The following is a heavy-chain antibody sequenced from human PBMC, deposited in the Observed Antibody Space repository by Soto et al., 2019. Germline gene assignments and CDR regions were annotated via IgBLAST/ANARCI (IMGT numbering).Heavy chain of an antibody. V-gene: IGHV3-21*06. CDR1: GFTFTRYS. Sequence: VSLRLSCAASGFTFTRYSMNWVRQAPGKGLEWVSSISSTTNYIYYGDSMKGRFTISRDNAKNSLYLEMNSLRAEDTAVYYCARESEDLTSNFDYWGQGTLVTVSS. CDR3: ARESEDLTSNFDY. J-gene: IGHJ4*02. CDR2: ISSTTNYI.